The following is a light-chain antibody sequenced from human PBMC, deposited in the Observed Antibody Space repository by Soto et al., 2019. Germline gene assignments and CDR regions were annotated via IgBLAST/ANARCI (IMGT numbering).Light chain of an antibody. CDR2: GAS. Sequence: ESVLTQSPGTLSLSPGERATLSCRASQSVGSSYLAWYQQKPGQAPRLLIFGASSRAAAIPDRFSGSASGTDFTLNISTVAPEDFAVYYCQQYGTSPWTFGQGNKVEL. V-gene: IGKV3-20*01. CDR3: QQYGTSPWT. CDR1: QSVGSSY. J-gene: IGKJ1*01.